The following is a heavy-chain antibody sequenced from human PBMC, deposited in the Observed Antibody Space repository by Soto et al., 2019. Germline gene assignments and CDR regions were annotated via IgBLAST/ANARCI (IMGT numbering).Heavy chain of an antibody. CDR1: GYTFTSYG. J-gene: IGHJ6*02. CDR2: ISAYNGNT. V-gene: IGHV1-18*01. D-gene: IGHD3-10*01. Sequence: GASVKVSFKASGYTFTSYGISWVRQAPGQGLERKGWISAYNGNTNYAQKLQGRVTMTTDTSTSTAYMELRSLRSDDTAVYYCAREGVDGFRGFYNGVYYYYYGLDVWGQGTTVTVSS. CDR3: AREGVDGFRGFYNGVYYYYYGLDV.